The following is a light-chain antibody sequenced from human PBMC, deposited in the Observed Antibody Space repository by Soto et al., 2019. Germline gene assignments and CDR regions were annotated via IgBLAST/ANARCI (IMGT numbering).Light chain of an antibody. V-gene: IGKV3-20*01. CDR1: QSVSSTY. CDR3: QQYSASPIS. CDR2: GGS. Sequence: EVVLTQSPGTLSLSPGERATLSCRASQSVSSTYLTWYQQRPGQAPRLVIYGGSRRATGIPDRFSGSGSGTDFTLTISRLEPEDFAVYYCQQYSASPISFGQGTLLEIK. J-gene: IGKJ5*01.